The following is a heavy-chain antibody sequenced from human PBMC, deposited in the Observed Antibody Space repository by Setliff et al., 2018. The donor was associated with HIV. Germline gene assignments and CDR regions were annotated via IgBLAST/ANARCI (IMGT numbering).Heavy chain of an antibody. J-gene: IGHJ3*02. Sequence: SETLSLTCTVSGGSISSGDYYWSWIRQPPGKGLEWIGYIYYSGSTYYNPSLKSRVTISVDTSKNQFSLKLSSVTAADTAIYYCARVYYFDSSGYYQRGDVFDIWGQGTMVTVSS. V-gene: IGHV4-30-4*08. CDR1: GGSISSGDYY. CDR3: ARVYYFDSSGYYQRGDVFDI. CDR2: IYYSGST. D-gene: IGHD3-22*01.